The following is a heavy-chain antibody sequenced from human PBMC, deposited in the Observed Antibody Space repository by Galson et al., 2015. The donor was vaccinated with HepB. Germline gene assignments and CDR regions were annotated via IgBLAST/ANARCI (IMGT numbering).Heavy chain of an antibody. V-gene: IGHV1-69*13. CDR1: GGTLSSSV. J-gene: IGHJ4*02. CDR2: IIPVFGTA. CDR3: ARRAIMGATYYFDY. D-gene: IGHD1-26*01. Sequence: SVKVSCKASGGTLSSSVISWVRQAPGQGLEWMGGIIPVFGTANDAQKFQGRVTITADESTSTVYMELSSLRSEDTAVYYCARRAIMGATYYFDYWGQGTLVTVSS.